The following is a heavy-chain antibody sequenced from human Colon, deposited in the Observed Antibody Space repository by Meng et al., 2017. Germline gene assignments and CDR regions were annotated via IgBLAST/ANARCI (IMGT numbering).Heavy chain of an antibody. J-gene: IGHJ4*02. CDR3: ARDNPGDYVCDY. CDR2: ISTYDDNT. V-gene: IGHV1-18*01. CDR1: GYTFTTYG. Sequence: QVQLVQAGAEVNKPGASVKVSCKASGYTFTTYGISWMRQAPGQGLEWMGWISTYDDNTNYVEKFRGRVTMTTDTSTNTAYMELRSLRSDDTAVYYCARDNPGDYVCDYWGQGTLVTVSS. D-gene: IGHD4-17*01.